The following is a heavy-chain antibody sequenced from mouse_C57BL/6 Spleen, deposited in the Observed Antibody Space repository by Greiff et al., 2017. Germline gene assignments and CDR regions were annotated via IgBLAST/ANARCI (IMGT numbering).Heavy chain of an antibody. CDR2: INPSNGGT. CDR3: AREGVYYEPPWFAY. Sequence: QVQLQQPGTELVKPGASVKLSCKASGYTFTSYWMHWVKQRPGQGLEWIGNINPSNGGTNYNEKFKSKATLTVDQSSSTAYMQLSSLTSEDSAVYYCAREGVYYEPPWFAYWGQGTLVTVSA. CDR1: GYTFTSYW. V-gene: IGHV1-53*01. D-gene: IGHD2-4*01. J-gene: IGHJ3*01.